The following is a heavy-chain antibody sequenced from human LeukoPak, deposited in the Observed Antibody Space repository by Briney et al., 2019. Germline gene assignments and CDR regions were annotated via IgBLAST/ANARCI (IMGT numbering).Heavy chain of an antibody. Sequence: GGSLRLSCAASGFTVSSNYMSWVREAPGKGLEWGSVIYSGGSTYYADSVKGRFTISRDNSKNTMYLQMNSLRAADTAVYYCARDHRGYSSGSYYYYGMDVWGQGTPVTVSS. D-gene: IGHD5-18*01. V-gene: IGHV3-66*02. CDR2: IYSGGST. CDR3: ARDHRGYSSGSYYYYGMDV. J-gene: IGHJ6*02. CDR1: GFTVSSNY.